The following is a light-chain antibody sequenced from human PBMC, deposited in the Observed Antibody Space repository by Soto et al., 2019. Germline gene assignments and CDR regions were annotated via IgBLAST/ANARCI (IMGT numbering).Light chain of an antibody. J-gene: IGKJ1*01. CDR3: QQNDRSRT. CDR2: GAS. V-gene: IGKV3-20*01. Sequence: EIVLTQSPGTLSLSPGERATLSCRASQSVDSRFLAWYQQKRGQAPRVLMYGASIRATVIPDRFSGSGSGTDFTISSIRLEHEAFEVYYCQQNDRSRTFGQGTKVEMK. CDR1: QSVDSRF.